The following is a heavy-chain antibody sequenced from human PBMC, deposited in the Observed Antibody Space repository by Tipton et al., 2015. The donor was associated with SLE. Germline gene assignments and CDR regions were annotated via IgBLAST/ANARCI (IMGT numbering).Heavy chain of an antibody. D-gene: IGHD6-19*01. J-gene: IGHJ4*02. V-gene: IGHV4-59*01. CDR3: ARESYSSGRFDY. CDR2: IYHSGST. CDR1: GGSISNYY. Sequence: TLSLTCTVSGGSISNYYWSWIRQPPGKGLGWIGYIYHSGSTNYNPSLKSRVTISVDTSKNRFSLRLSSVTAADTAIYYCARESYSSGRFDYWGQGTLVTVSS.